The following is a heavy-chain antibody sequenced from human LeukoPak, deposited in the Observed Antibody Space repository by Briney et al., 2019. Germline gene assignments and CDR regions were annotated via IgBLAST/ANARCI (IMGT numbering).Heavy chain of an antibody. J-gene: IGHJ4*02. CDR3: ARHVLQYYDFWSGYYTLNPFDY. Sequence: PSETLSLTCTVSGASISGYFWSWIWQPPGKGLEWIGSIYYSGSTYYNPSLKSRVTISVDTSKNQFSLKLSSVTAADTAVYYCARHVLQYYDFWSGYYTLNPFDYWGQGTLVTVSS. CDR1: GASISGYF. D-gene: IGHD3-3*01. CDR2: IYYSGST. V-gene: IGHV4-59*05.